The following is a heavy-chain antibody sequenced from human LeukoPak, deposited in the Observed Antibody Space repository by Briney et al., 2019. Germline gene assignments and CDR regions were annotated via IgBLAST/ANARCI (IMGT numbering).Heavy chain of an antibody. J-gene: IGHJ5*02. CDR1: GYSINFGHL. CDR2: INHSGRT. Sequence: PSETLSLTCDVSGYSINFGHLWGWIRQPPGKGLEWIASINHSGRTYYTPSLKSRVTISVDTLKNQFSLKVTSVTAEDTAMYFCARESSAVAHTLMRDWLDPCGQGTLVTVSS. V-gene: IGHV4-38-2*02. D-gene: IGHD6-19*01. CDR3: ARESSAVAHTLMRDWLDP.